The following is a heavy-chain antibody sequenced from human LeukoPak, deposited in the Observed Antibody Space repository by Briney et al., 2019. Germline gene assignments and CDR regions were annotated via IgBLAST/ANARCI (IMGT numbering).Heavy chain of an antibody. V-gene: IGHV3-23*01. Sequence: GGSLRPSCAASGFTFSSYAMSWVRQAPGKGLEWVSAISSSGISTYYADSVKGRFIISRDNSKNTLYLQMNSLRAEDTAVYYCAKGSRYCGGDCSIGVFDYWGQGTLVTVSS. CDR1: GFTFSSYA. J-gene: IGHJ4*02. CDR3: AKGSRYCGGDCSIGVFDY. CDR2: ISSSGIST. D-gene: IGHD2-21*02.